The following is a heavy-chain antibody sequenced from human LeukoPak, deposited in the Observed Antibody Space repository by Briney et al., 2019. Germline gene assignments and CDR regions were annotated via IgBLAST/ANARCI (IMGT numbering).Heavy chain of an antibody. Sequence: PGGSLRLSCTVSGFTLSNYGTSWVRQAPGKGLEWVAGISDSGGRTKYADSVKGRFTISRDNPKNTLYLQMNSLRADDTAVYFCAKRGVVIRVILVGFHKEAYYFDSWGQGALVTVSS. V-gene: IGHV3-23*01. D-gene: IGHD3-22*01. CDR2: ISDSGGRT. CDR1: GFTLSNYG. J-gene: IGHJ4*02. CDR3: AKRGVVIRVILVGFHKEAYYFDS.